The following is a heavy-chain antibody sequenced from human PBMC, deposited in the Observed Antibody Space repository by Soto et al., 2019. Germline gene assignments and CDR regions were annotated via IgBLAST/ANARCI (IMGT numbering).Heavy chain of an antibody. CDR1: GGTFSSYA. Sequence: ASVKVSCKASGGTFSSYAISWVRQAPGQGLEWMGGIIPIFGTANYAQKFQGRVTITADESTSTAYMELSSLRSEDTAVYYCARGESYYYGSGSYYPYYYYGTDVWGQGTTVTVSS. V-gene: IGHV1-69*13. D-gene: IGHD3-10*01. CDR2: IIPIFGTA. J-gene: IGHJ6*02. CDR3: ARGESYYYGSGSYYPYYYYGTDV.